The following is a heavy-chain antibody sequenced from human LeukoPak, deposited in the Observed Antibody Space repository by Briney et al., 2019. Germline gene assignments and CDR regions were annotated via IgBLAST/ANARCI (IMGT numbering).Heavy chain of an antibody. V-gene: IGHV4-31*03. Sequence: SETLSLTCTVSGGPISSGGYYWSWIRQHPGKGLEWIGYIYYSGSTYYNPSLKSRVTISVDTSKNQFSLKLSSVTAADMAVYYCARERKTTGTERWFDPWGQGTLVTVSS. J-gene: IGHJ5*02. CDR2: IYYSGST. CDR1: GGPISSGGYY. D-gene: IGHD1-1*01. CDR3: ARERKTTGTERWFDP.